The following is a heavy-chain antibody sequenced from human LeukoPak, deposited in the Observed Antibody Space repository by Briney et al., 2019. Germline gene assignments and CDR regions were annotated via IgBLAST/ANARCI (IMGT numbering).Heavy chain of an antibody. Sequence: SETLSLTCTVSGDSISSSNYFWGWIRQPPGKGLEYIGTIYYSGSTNYNPSLKSRVTISVDTSKNQFSLKLSSVTAADTAVYFCARYYGSYNWFDPWGQGTLVTVPS. CDR2: IYYSGST. CDR1: GDSISSSNYF. D-gene: IGHD3-10*01. V-gene: IGHV4-39*07. J-gene: IGHJ5*02. CDR3: ARYYGSYNWFDP.